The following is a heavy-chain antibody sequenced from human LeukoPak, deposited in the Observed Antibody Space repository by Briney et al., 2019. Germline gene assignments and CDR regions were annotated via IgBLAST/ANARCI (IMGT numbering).Heavy chain of an antibody. CDR3: ARDVNYYYGSGSYYFDL. V-gene: IGHV4-61*09. CDR2: IYTSGST. D-gene: IGHD3-10*01. Sequence: SQTLSLTCSVSGGSINNDNYYWSWIRQPAGKGLEWIGHIYTSGSTNYNPSFKSRVTISVDTSKNQFSLKLSSVTAADTAVYYCARDVNYYYGSGSYYFDLWGRGTLVTVSS. J-gene: IGHJ2*01. CDR1: GGSINNDNYY.